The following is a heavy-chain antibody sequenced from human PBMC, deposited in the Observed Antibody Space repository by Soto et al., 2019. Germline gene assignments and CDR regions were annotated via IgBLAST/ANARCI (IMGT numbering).Heavy chain of an antibody. V-gene: IGHV1-18*01. D-gene: IGHD3-10*01. Sequence: GASVKVCCKASGYTFTSFGSSWVRQAPGQGLEWMGWISAYNGNTNYAQKLQGRVTMTTDTSTSTAYMELRSLRSDDTAVYYCARANYYGSGSRKFYYYYYMDVWGKGTTVTVSS. J-gene: IGHJ6*03. CDR3: ARANYYGSGSRKFYYYYYMDV. CDR2: ISAYNGNT. CDR1: GYTFTSFG.